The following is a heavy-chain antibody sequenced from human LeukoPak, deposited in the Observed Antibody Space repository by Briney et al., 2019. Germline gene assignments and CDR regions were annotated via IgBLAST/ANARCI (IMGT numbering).Heavy chain of an antibody. J-gene: IGHJ6*02. CDR1: GFTFSSYA. D-gene: IGHD7-27*01. V-gene: IGHV3-23*01. Sequence: GGSLRLSCAVSGFTFSSYAMSWVRQAPGKGLEWVAVISGSGGSAYYADSVKGRFTISRDNSKNTLYLQMNNPRAEDTAVYYCARSTGERGAYYYYAEDVWGQGTKVTVSS. CDR2: ISGSGGSA. CDR3: ARSTGERGAYYYYAEDV.